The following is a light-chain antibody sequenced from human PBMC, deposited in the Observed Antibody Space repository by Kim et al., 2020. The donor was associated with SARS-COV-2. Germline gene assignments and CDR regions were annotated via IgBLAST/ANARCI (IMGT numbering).Light chain of an antibody. V-gene: IGLV3-21*04. Sequence: ATGKTARITCGGNNIGSKSVHWYQQQPGQAPVLVFYYDSDRPSGIPERFSGSNSGNTATLTISRVEAGDEADYYCQVWDSSSDHPVFGGGTKLTVL. CDR3: QVWDSSSDHPV. CDR1: NIGSKS. CDR2: YDS. J-gene: IGLJ3*02.